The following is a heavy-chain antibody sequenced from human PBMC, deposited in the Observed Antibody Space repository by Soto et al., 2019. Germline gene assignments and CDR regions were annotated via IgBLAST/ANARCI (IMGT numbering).Heavy chain of an antibody. Sequence: VASVKVSCKASGYTFTSYDINWVRQATGQGLEWMGWMNPNSGNTGYAQKFQGRVTMTRNTSISTAYMELSSLRSEDTAVYYCARRDSSSWYVYYYYGMDVWGQGTTVTVSS. CDR1: GYTFTSYD. CDR3: ARRDSSSWYVYYYYGMDV. D-gene: IGHD6-13*01. V-gene: IGHV1-8*01. CDR2: MNPNSGNT. J-gene: IGHJ6*02.